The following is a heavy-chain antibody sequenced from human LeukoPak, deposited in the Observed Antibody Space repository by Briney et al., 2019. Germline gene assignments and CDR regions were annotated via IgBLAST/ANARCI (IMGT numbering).Heavy chain of an antibody. V-gene: IGHV4-59*01. D-gene: IGHD3-3*01. CDR2: IYYSGST. CDR1: GGSISSYY. CDR3: ARDRRTYYDFWSGPCDAFDI. J-gene: IGHJ3*02. Sequence: PSETLSLTCTVSGGSISSYYWSWIRQPPGKGLEWIGYIYYSGSTNYNPSLKSRVTISVDTSKNQFSLKLSSVTAADTAVYYCARDRRTYYDFWSGPCDAFDIWGQGTMVTVSS.